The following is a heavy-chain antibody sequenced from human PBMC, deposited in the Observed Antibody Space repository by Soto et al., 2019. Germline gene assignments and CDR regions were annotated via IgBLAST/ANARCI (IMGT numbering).Heavy chain of an antibody. CDR1: GGTFSKYG. CDR3: ARQFDYDTSGYYYAY. V-gene: IGHV1-69*01. D-gene: IGHD3-22*01. CDR2: IIPLFGTA. J-gene: IGHJ4*02. Sequence: QVQLVQSGAEVKKPGSSVNVSCKASGGTFSKYGIDWVRQAPGEGLEWMGGIIPLFGTANYAQKFHGRVIITADEATSTAYMELSSLRSEDTALYYCARQFDYDTSGYYYAYWGQGTLVTVSS.